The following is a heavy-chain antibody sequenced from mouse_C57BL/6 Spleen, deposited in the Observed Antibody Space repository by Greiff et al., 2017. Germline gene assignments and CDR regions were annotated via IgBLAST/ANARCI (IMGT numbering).Heavy chain of an antibody. V-gene: IGHV1-18*01. CDR2: INPNNGGT. J-gene: IGHJ2*01. Sequence: DVQLQESGPELVKPGASVKIPCKASGYTFTDYNMDWVKQSHGKSLEWIGDINPNNGGTIYNQKFKGKATLTVDKSSSTAYMELRSLTSEDTAVYYCARVYDYYFDDWGQGTTLTVSS. D-gene: IGHD2-4*01. CDR3: ARVYDYYFDD. CDR1: GYTFTDYN.